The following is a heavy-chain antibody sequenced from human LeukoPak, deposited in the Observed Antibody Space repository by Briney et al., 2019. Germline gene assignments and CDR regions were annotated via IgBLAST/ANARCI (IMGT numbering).Heavy chain of an antibody. V-gene: IGHV1-46*01. D-gene: IGHD1-7*01. J-gene: IGHJ3*02. CDR2: INPSGGST. CDR1: GYTITSYF. CDR3: ARDQDWNYAFDI. Sequence: ASVKASCKASGYTITSYFIHWVRQAPGQGLEWMGIINPSGGSTSYAQKFQGRVTMTRDTSTSTVYMELSSLRSEDTPVYYCARDQDWNYAFDIWGQGTMVTVSS.